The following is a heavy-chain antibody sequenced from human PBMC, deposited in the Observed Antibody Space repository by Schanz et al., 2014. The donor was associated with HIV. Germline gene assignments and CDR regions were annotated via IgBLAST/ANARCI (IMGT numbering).Heavy chain of an antibody. CDR2: MNPNSGNT. D-gene: IGHD2-15*01. CDR1: GYILSELS. J-gene: IGHJ4*02. CDR3: ARGRFCSGGSCYHDY. Sequence: QVQLEQSGAEVKKPGASVKVSCKVSGYILSELSMHWVRQAPGKGLEWMGWMNPNSGNTGYAQKFQGRVTMTRNTSINTAYMELSSLRSEDTAVYYCARGRFCSGGSCYHDYWGQGTLVTVSP. V-gene: IGHV1-8*01.